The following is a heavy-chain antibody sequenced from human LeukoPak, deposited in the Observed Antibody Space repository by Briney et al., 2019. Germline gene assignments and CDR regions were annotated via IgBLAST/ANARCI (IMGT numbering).Heavy chain of an antibody. D-gene: IGHD3-22*01. Sequence: GGSLRLSCAASGFTFRSFAMHWVRQAPGKGLEYVSGISSDGGNTFYASSVQGRFTISRDNSKNTLYLQMGSLRGDDTAVYYCATIGLPWGQGTLVTVSS. CDR1: GFTFRSFA. CDR3: ATIGLP. V-gene: IGHV3-64*01. J-gene: IGHJ4*02. CDR2: ISSDGGNT.